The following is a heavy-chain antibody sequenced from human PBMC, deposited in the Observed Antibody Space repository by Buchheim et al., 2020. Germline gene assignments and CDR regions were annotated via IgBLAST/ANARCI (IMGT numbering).Heavy chain of an antibody. CDR1: GFTFSSYS. D-gene: IGHD5-18*01. J-gene: IGHJ4*02. Sequence: EVQLVESGGGLVQPGGSLRLSCAASGFTFSSYSMNWVRQAPGKGLEWVSYISSSSSTIYYADSVKGRFTISRDNAKNSLYLQMNGLRAEDTAVYYCARSFGPDTAMADDYWGQGTL. CDR3: ARSFGPDTAMADDY. CDR2: ISSSSSTI. V-gene: IGHV3-48*01.